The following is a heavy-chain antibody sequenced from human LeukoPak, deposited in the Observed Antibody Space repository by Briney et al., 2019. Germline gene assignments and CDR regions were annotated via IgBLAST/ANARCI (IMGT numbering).Heavy chain of an antibody. CDR2: INGSGGST. J-gene: IGHJ4*02. CDR3: ARSTSGYYGVRPIDY. CDR1: GFTFSSYA. D-gene: IGHD3-22*01. Sequence: PGGSLRLSCAASGFTFSSYAMSWVRQAPGKGLEWVSAINGSGGSTYYADSVKGRFTISRHNSKNTLYLQMNSLRAEDTAVYYCARSTSGYYGVRPIDYWGQGTLVTVSS. V-gene: IGHV3-23*01.